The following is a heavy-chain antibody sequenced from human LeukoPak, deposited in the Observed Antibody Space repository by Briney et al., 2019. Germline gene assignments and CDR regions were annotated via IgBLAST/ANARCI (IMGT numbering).Heavy chain of an antibody. Sequence: ASVKVSCKASGYTFTSYGISWVRQAPGQGLEWMGWISAYNGNTNYAQKLQGRVTMTTDTSTSTAYMELRSLRSDDTAVYYCARDPGWWELHRVADYFDYWGQGTLVTVSS. J-gene: IGHJ4*02. CDR3: ARDPGWWELHRVADYFDY. V-gene: IGHV1-18*01. D-gene: IGHD1-26*01. CDR1: GYTFTSYG. CDR2: ISAYNGNT.